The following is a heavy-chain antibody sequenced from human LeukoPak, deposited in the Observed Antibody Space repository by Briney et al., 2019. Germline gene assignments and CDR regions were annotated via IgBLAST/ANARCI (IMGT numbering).Heavy chain of an antibody. Sequence: SETLSLTCTVSGGSISSSSYYWGWIRQPPGKGLEWIGSIYYSGSTYYNPSLKSRVTISVDTSKNQFSLKLSSVTAADTAVYYCARDGYYDSSGYRDPNLNWFDPWGQGTLVTVSS. J-gene: IGHJ5*02. V-gene: IGHV4-39*07. CDR3: ARDGYYDSSGYRDPNLNWFDP. CDR1: GGSISSSSYY. CDR2: IYYSGST. D-gene: IGHD3-22*01.